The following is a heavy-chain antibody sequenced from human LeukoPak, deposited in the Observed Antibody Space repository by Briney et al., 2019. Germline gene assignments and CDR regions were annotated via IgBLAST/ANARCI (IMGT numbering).Heavy chain of an antibody. CDR2: IYYSGRT. J-gene: IGHJ3*02. CDR3: ARKNDFEI. V-gene: IGHV4-59*01. Sequence: SETLSLTCTVSGGTITTDHWNWIRQPPGKGLEWIGCIYYSGRTYYNPSLESRVTISVDISKSQFSLRLTSVTAADTALYYCARKNDFEIWGQGTLVTFSS. D-gene: IGHD2/OR15-2a*01. CDR1: GGTITTDH.